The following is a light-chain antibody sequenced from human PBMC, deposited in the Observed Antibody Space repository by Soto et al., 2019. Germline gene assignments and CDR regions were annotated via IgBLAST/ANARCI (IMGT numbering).Light chain of an antibody. CDR3: QQYYKWPRT. CDR2: GAS. Sequence: IVSTQTLSTLSSSPWERATLSCTAGQNIHTNLAWYQQKPGQAPRLLFYGASTGATGLPARFSGSGSGTEFTLTINSLQAEDCAVYYCQQYYKWPRTLGQGTRLEN. CDR1: QNIHTN. J-gene: IGKJ5*01. V-gene: IGKV3-15*01.